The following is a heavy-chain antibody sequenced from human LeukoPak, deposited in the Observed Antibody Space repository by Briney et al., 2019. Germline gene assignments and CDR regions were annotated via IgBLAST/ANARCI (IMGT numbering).Heavy chain of an antibody. J-gene: IGHJ6*02. D-gene: IGHD1-26*01. CDR1: GGSISSYY. CDR3: ARASFRSGSYYEAYYYYGMDV. V-gene: IGHV4-59*01. Sequence: SETLSLTCTVSGGSISSYYWSWIRQPPGKGLEWIGYIYYSGSTNYNPSLKSRVTISVDTSKNQFSLKLSSVTAADTAVYYCARASFRSGSYYEAYYYYGMDVWGQGTTVTVSS. CDR2: IYYSGST.